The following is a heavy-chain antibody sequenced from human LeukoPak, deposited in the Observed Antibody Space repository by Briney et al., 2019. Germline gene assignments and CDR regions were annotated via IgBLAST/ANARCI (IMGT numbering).Heavy chain of an antibody. CDR3: AKGTRSNWPYYFDY. D-gene: IGHD1-1*01. J-gene: IGHJ4*02. Sequence: PGGSLRLYCAASRFTFSNYAMSWVRQAPGRGLQWVSAISGSSDGSYYADSVKGRFTVSRDNSKNTMYLQMNSLRDEDTAVYYCAKGTRSNWPYYFDYWGQGTLVTVSS. CDR2: ISGSSDGS. V-gene: IGHV3-23*01. CDR1: RFTFSNYA.